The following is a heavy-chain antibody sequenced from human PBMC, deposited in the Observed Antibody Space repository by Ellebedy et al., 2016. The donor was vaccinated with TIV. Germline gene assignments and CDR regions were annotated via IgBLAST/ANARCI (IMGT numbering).Heavy chain of an antibody. J-gene: IGHJ6*02. V-gene: IGHV4-59*08. CDR1: GGSISSYY. CDR3: ARLTYSSSTGDYYGMDV. D-gene: IGHD6-6*01. CDR2: IYYSGST. Sequence: MPSETLSLTCTVSGGSISSYYWSWIRQPPGKGLEWIGYIYYSGSTNYNPSLKSRVTISADTSKNQFSLKLSSVTAADTAVYYCARLTYSSSTGDYYGMDVWGQGTTVTVSS.